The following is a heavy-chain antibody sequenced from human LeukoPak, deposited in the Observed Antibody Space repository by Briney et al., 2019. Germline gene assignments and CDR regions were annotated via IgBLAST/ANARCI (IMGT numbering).Heavy chain of an antibody. CDR2: INPSGGST. V-gene: IGHV1-46*01. CDR3: ATPLGIAAAGVYAFDI. J-gene: IGHJ3*02. Sequence: ASVKVSCKASGYTFTSYYMHWVRQAPGQGLEWMGIINPSGGSTSYAQKFQGRVTMTRDTSTSTVYMELSSLRSEDTAVYYCATPLGIAAAGVYAFDIWGQGTVVTVSS. CDR1: GYTFTSYY. D-gene: IGHD6-13*01.